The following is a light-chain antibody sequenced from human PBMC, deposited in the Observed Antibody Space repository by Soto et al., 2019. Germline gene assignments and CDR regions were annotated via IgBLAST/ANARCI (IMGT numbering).Light chain of an antibody. J-gene: IGLJ1*01. Sequence: QSVLTQPASVSGSPGQSITISCTGTSSDVGGFNFVSWYQQPPGKAPKLMIYDVSHRPSGVSNRFSGSKSGNTASLTISGLQAEDEGGYYCSSYTTSSTIVFGTGTKVT. CDR3: SSYTTSSTIV. CDR1: SSDVGGFNF. CDR2: DVS. V-gene: IGLV2-14*01.